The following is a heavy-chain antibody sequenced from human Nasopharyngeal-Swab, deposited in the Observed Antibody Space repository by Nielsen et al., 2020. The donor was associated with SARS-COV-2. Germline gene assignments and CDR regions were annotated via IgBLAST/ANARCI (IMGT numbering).Heavy chain of an antibody. CDR3: ARWRGNYGMDV. Sequence: SETLSLTCTVSGGSISSGSYYWSWIRQPAGKGLEWIGRIYTSGSTNYNPSLKSRVTTSVDTSKNQFSLKLSSVTAADTAVYYCARWRGNYGMDVWGQGTTVTVSS. CDR2: IYTSGST. D-gene: IGHD3-16*01. J-gene: IGHJ6*02. V-gene: IGHV4-61*02. CDR1: GGSISSGSYY.